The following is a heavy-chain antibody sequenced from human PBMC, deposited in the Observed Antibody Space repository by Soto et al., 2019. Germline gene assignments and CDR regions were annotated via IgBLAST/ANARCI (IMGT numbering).Heavy chain of an antibody. CDR3: AGYYDSWSGHFMVPETPHFGMHV. V-gene: IGHV3-21*01. Sequence: GASLRLSCAASGFKFSSYTLICVRLDPGRGLEWFASISSSSRYIYQADSVKSRFTISRDNANNSVRLQMNSLRAEDTGVYFCAGYYDSWSGHFMVPETPHFGMHVWGQGTAVTVYS. CDR1: GFKFSSYT. J-gene: IGHJ6*02. CDR2: ISSSSRYI. D-gene: IGHD3-3*01.